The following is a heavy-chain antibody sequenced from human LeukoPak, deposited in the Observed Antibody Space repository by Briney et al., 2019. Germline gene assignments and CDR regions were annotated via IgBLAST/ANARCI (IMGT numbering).Heavy chain of an antibody. D-gene: IGHD5-18*01. Sequence: ASVKVSCKASGYTFTSYDINWVRQATGQGLEWMGWMNPNSGNTGYAQKFQGRVTMTRDTSISTAYMELSSLRSDDTAVYYCARESYSYGHRNMDVWGKGTTVTVSS. CDR3: ARESYSYGHRNMDV. CDR1: GYTFTSYD. V-gene: IGHV1-8*01. CDR2: MNPNSGNT. J-gene: IGHJ6*03.